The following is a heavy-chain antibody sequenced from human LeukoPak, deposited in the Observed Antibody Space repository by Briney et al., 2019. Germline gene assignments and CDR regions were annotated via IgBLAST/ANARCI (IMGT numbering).Heavy chain of an antibody. CDR3: ARLDYYGSGSYYYAFDI. J-gene: IGHJ3*02. CDR1: GGSISSYY. V-gene: IGHV4-4*07. D-gene: IGHD3-10*01. Sequence: SETLSLTCTVSGGSISSYYWSWIRQPAGKGLEWIGRIHTSGSTNYNPSLKSRVTMSVDTSKNQFSLKLSSVTAADTAVYYCARLDYYGSGSYYYAFDIWGQGTMVTVSS. CDR2: IHTSGST.